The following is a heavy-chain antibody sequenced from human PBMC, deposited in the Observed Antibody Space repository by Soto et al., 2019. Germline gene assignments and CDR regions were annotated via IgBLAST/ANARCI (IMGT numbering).Heavy chain of an antibody. Sequence: SGPTLVNPTDTLTLTCTVSGFSLSNARMGVSWIRQPPGKALEWLAHIFSNDEKPYSTSLKSRLTISKDTSKSQVVLTMTNMDPVDTATYYCARTPPTTVWETYYFDYWGQGTLVTVSS. J-gene: IGHJ4*02. CDR2: IFSNDEK. D-gene: IGHD4-17*01. CDR3: ARTPPTTVWETYYFDY. CDR1: GFSLSNARMG. V-gene: IGHV2-26*01.